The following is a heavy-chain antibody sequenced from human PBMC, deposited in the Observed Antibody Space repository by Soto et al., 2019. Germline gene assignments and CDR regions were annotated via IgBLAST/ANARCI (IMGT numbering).Heavy chain of an antibody. V-gene: IGHV3-43*01. Sequence: EVHLVESGGGVVQPGGSLRLSCAASGFTFDDHNMHWIRQAPGKGLEWVSLVSWDGDTTYYADSVKGRFTISRDNSENSLYLQMSGLTTEDTALYYCAPSQGDYWGQGTLVTVSS. J-gene: IGHJ4*02. CDR2: VSWDGDTT. CDR3: APSQGDY. CDR1: GFTFDDHN.